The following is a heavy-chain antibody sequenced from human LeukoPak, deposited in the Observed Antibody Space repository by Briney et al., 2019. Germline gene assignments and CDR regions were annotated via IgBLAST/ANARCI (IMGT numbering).Heavy chain of an antibody. V-gene: IGHV3-33*08. J-gene: IGHJ1*01. D-gene: IGHD6-19*01. Sequence: GGSLRLSCAASGFTFSSYGLHWVRQAPGKGLEWVAGLWYDGSNKKYADFVKGRFTISRDNSKNTLYLQMNSLRADDTAVYYCATFQHDRTVAPEGRYFQPWGQGTLVTVSS. CDR2: LWYDGSNK. CDR3: ATFQHDRTVAPEGRYFQP. CDR1: GFTFSSYG.